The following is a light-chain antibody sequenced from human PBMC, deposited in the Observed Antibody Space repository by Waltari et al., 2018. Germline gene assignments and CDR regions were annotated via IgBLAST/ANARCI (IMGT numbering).Light chain of an antibody. J-gene: IGLJ1*01. V-gene: IGLV1-51*01. CDR1: NSDIENSY. Sequence: QSVLTQPPSVSAAPGQRVTISCSGRNSDIENSYISWYQQFPGAAPLLLTYDHYKRPSGFPARFSGSRSGTSATLVITGLQTGDEADYYCGAWDASLNSYVFGTGTTVTVL. CDR2: DHY. CDR3: GAWDASLNSYV.